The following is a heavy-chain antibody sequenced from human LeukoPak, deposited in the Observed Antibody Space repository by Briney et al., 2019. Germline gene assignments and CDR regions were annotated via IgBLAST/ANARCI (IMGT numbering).Heavy chain of an antibody. D-gene: IGHD3-3*01. J-gene: IGHJ4*02. CDR1: GGTFSSYA. CDR2: IIPIFATA. Sequence: SVKVSCKASGGTFSSYAISWVRQAPGQGLEWMGGIIPIFATANYAQKFQGRVTITADESTSTAYMELSSLRSEDTAVYYCARDFHEFGVVTLWGQGTLVTVSS. CDR3: ARDFHEFGVVTL. V-gene: IGHV1-69*01.